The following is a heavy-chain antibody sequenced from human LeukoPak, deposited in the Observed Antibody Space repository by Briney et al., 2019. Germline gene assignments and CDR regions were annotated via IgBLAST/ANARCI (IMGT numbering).Heavy chain of an antibody. CDR2: ISSSGRTI. V-gene: IGHV3-48*03. CDR1: GFTFTTYW. J-gene: IGHJ4*02. D-gene: IGHD5-24*01. Sequence: GGSLRLSCAASGFTFTTYWMSWVRQAPGKGLEWISYISSSGRTIYYADSVKGRFTISRDNAKNSLYLQMNSLRADGTAIYFCARDQSGIVATITLDYWGQGILVTVSS. CDR3: ARDQSGIVATITLDY.